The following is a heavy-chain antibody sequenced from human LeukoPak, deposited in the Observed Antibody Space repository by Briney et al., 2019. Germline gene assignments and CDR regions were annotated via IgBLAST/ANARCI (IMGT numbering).Heavy chain of an antibody. V-gene: IGHV3-43*01. CDR3: AKVGNGDYDY. CDR1: GFTFDDYT. D-gene: IGHD4-17*01. J-gene: IGHJ4*02. CDR2: ISWDGGST. Sequence: QPGGSLRLSCAASGFTFDDYTMHWVRQAPGKGLEWVSLISWDGGSTYYADSVKGRFTISRDNSKNSLYLQMNSLRTEDTALYYCAKVGNGDYDYWGQGTLVTVSS.